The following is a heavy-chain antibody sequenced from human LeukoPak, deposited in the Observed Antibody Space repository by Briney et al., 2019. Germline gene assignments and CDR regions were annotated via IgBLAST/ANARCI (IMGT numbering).Heavy chain of an antibody. Sequence: GGSLRLSCAAFGFTFSSYTMHWVRQAPGKGLEWVSYISSSSGTIHYADSVKGRFTIARDNAKKSLYLQMNSLRADDTAVYYCATALSGYAFFDDWGQGTLVTVSS. D-gene: IGHD5-12*01. CDR3: ATALSGYAFFDD. CDR2: ISSSSGTI. V-gene: IGHV3-48*04. J-gene: IGHJ4*02. CDR1: GFTFSSYT.